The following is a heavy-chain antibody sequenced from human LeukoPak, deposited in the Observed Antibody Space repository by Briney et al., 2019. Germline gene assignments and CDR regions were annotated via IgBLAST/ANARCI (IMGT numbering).Heavy chain of an antibody. Sequence: SETLSLTCTVSGGSISSYYWSWIRQPPGKGLEWIGYIYYSGSTNYNPSLKSRVTISVDTSKNQFSPKLSSVTAADTAVYYCARHGTYENFDYWGQGTLVTVSS. J-gene: IGHJ4*02. CDR2: IYYSGST. D-gene: IGHD3-3*01. CDR1: GGSISSYY. CDR3: ARHGTYENFDY. V-gene: IGHV4-59*08.